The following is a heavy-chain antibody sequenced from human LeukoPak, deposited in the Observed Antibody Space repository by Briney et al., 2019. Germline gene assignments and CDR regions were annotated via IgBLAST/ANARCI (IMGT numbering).Heavy chain of an antibody. D-gene: IGHD5-24*01. CDR2: IYHSGST. J-gene: IGHJ4*02. V-gene: IGHV4-30-2*01. Sequence: PSETLSLTCAVSGGSISSCGYSWSWIRQPPGKGLEWIGYIYHSGSTYYNPSLKSRVTISVNRSKNQFSLKLSSVTAADTAVYYCARSPITPASFDYWGQGTLVTVSS. CDR3: ARSPITPASFDY. CDR1: GGSISSCGYS.